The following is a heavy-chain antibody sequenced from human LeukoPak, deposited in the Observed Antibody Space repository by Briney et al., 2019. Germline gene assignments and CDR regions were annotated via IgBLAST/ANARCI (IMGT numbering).Heavy chain of an antibody. J-gene: IGHJ6*03. D-gene: IGHD3-3*01. CDR3: ARGHGYYYYMDV. Sequence: ASVKVSCKASGYRFSRYGISWVRQAPGQGPEWVGWVSVFNGDTKYAQKFQARVTVITEISTDTAYMELGSLRSDDTGVYYCARGHGYYYYMDVWGQGTTVTVSS. V-gene: IGHV1-18*01. CDR2: VSVFNGDT. CDR1: GYRFSRYG.